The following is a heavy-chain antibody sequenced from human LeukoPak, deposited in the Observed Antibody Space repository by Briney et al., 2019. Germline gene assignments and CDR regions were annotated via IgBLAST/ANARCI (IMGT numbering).Heavy chain of an antibody. CDR3: AKDKVWFGEFLSGMDV. Sequence: PGRSLRLSCAASGFTFDDYAMHWVRQVPGKGLKWVSGISWNSGRIAYADSVKGRFTISRDNAKNSLYLQMNSLRSEDTALYYCAKDKVWFGEFLSGMDVWGQGTTVIVSS. CDR2: ISWNSGRI. V-gene: IGHV3-9*01. CDR1: GFTFDDYA. J-gene: IGHJ6*02. D-gene: IGHD3-10*01.